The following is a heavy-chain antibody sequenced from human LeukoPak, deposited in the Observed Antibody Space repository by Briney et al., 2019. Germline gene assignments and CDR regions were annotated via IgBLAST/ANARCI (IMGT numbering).Heavy chain of an antibody. Sequence: GGSLRLSCAASGFTFSSYSMNWVRQAPGKGLEWVSSISSSSSYIYYADSVKGRFTISRDNAKNSLFLQMNSLSAEDTAVYYCATDRYSYGYYDYWGQGTLVTVSS. J-gene: IGHJ4*02. V-gene: IGHV3-21*01. D-gene: IGHD5-18*01. CDR3: ATDRYSYGYYDY. CDR1: GFTFSSYS. CDR2: ISSSSSYI.